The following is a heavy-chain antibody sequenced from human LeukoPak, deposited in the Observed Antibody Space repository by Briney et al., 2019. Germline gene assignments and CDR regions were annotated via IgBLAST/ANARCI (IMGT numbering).Heavy chain of an antibody. J-gene: IGHJ3*02. CDR2: ILYDGSNK. D-gene: IGHD2-21*02. CDR1: GFTFSRYG. CDR3: AKAYCGGDCYSLVGAFDI. Sequence: GSLRLSCAASGFTFSRYGMQWVRPAPGKGLEWVAVILYDGSNKYYADSVKGRFTISRDNSKNTLYLQMNSLRAEDTAVYYCAKAYCGGDCYSLVGAFDIWGQGTMVTVSS. V-gene: IGHV3-33*06.